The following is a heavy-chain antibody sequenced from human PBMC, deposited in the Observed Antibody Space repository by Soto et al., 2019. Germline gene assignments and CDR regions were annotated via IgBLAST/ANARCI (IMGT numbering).Heavy chain of an antibody. CDR3: ARDYGHNTIFGVATPYYYGMDV. Sequence: ASVKVSCKASGYTFTSYYMHWVRQAPGQGLERMGIINPSGGSTSYAQKFQGRVTMTRDTSTSTVYMELSSLRSEDTAVYYCARDYGHNTIFGVATPYYYGMDVWGQGTTVTVSS. V-gene: IGHV1-46*01. CDR1: GYTFTSYY. CDR2: INPSGGST. J-gene: IGHJ6*02. D-gene: IGHD3-3*01.